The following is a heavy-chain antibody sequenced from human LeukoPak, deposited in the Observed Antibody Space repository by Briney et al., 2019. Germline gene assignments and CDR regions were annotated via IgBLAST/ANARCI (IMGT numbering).Heavy chain of an antibody. V-gene: IGHV1-46*01. D-gene: IGHD3-10*01. CDR2: IDPSDGGT. CDR3: ASLGSGSSPIIDFDY. J-gene: IGHJ4*02. CDR1: GYTFTTYY. Sequence: ASVKVSCKASGYTFTTYYMHWVRQAPGQGLEWMGIIDPSDGGTTYAQKFQGGVTMTRDTSTSTVYMELSSLTSEDTAVYYCASLGSGSSPIIDFDYWGQGTLVTVSS.